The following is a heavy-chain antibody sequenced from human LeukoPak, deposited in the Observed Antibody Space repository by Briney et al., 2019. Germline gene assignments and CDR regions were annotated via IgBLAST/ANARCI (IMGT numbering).Heavy chain of an antibody. CDR1: GFTFSDFP. J-gene: IGHJ4*02. CDR2: IFPSSDEI. Sequence: GGSLRLSCAASGFTFSDFPMIWVRQAPGKGLEWVSSIFPSSDEIHYADSVKGRFTISRDNSRGTLSLQMDSLRAEDTATYYCATYRQIQVPFEFWGQGTLVTVSS. V-gene: IGHV3-23*01. CDR3: ATYRQIQVPFEF. D-gene: IGHD5-18*01.